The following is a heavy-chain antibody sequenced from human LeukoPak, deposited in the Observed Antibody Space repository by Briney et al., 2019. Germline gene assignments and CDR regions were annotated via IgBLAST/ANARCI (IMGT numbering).Heavy chain of an antibody. CDR2: IRSSGSTI. Sequence: SGGSLRLSCAASGFTFSSYAMNWVRQAPGKGLEWVAYIRSSGSTIYYVDSVKGRFTISRDNAKNSLFLQMNSLRADDTAVYYCARVYGDSHWYFDLWGRGTLVTVSS. J-gene: IGHJ2*01. CDR1: GFTFSSYA. V-gene: IGHV3-48*03. CDR3: ARVYGDSHWYFDL. D-gene: IGHD4-17*01.